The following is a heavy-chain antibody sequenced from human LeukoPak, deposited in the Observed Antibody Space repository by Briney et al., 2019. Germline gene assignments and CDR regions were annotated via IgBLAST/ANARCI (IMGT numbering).Heavy chain of an antibody. CDR3: AKDSPDGSDY. J-gene: IGHJ4*02. V-gene: IGHV3-23*01. Sequence: PGGSLRLSCAASGFTFTTYAMNWARQAPGKGLEWVSSISGSGGGTFYADSVKGRFAISRDNSKNTLYLQMNSLRAEDTAVYYCAKDSPDGSDYWGQGTLVTVSS. CDR2: ISGSGGGT. CDR1: GFTFTTYA.